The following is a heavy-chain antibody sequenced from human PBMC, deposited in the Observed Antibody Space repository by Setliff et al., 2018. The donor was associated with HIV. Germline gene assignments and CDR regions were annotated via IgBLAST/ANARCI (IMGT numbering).Heavy chain of an antibody. D-gene: IGHD3-16*02. V-gene: IGHV4-61*02. CDR2: IYTSGST. CDR1: DGSISTGSYY. CDR3: ARGRFVGFDY. Sequence: SETLSLTCTVADGSISTGSYYWSWVRQPAGRGLEWIGRIYTSGSTNYNPSLKSRVTMSVDTSKNQFSLNLTAVTAADTAVYYCARGRFVGFDYWGQGTLVTVSS. J-gene: IGHJ4*02.